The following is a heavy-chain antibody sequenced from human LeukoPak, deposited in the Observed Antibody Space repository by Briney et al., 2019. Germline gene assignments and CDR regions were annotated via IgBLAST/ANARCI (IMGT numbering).Heavy chain of an antibody. CDR2: ISIEGNSL. J-gene: IGHJ4*02. CDR1: GFNFNIYS. V-gene: IGHV3-48*01. CDR3: ASGPGLDY. Sequence: GGSLRLSCEVSGFNFNIYSMNWVRQAPGKGLEWISYISIEGNSLYYADSVKGRFTISRDNGKSSLYLQMGSLRAEDTAVYYCASGPGLDYWGQGTLVTVSS.